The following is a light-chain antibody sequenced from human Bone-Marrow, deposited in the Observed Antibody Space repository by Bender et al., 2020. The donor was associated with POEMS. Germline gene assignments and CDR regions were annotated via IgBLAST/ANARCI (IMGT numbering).Light chain of an antibody. J-gene: IGLJ1*01. CDR1: SSDVGGYNY. CDR3: CSYAESITYV. CDR2: EVN. Sequence: HSALTQPPSASGSPGQSVTISCSGTSSDVGGYNYVSWYQQHPGKAPKLMISEVNKRPSGVSSRFSGSKFGNTAYLTISGLQTEDEADYYCCSYAESITYVFGSVTRVTVL. V-gene: IGLV2-8*01.